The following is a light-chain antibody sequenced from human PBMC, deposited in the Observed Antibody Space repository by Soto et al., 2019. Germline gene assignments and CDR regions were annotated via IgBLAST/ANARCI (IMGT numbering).Light chain of an antibody. J-gene: IGKJ2*01. Sequence: DIQMTQSPSSLSASVGDRVTITCRASQSISSYLNWYQQEPGKVPTLLIYAASSLQSGVPSRFSGSGSGTDFTITISSLQPEDFATYYCQQTYSTPFTFGQGTKLEIK. CDR1: QSISSY. CDR2: AAS. CDR3: QQTYSTPFT. V-gene: IGKV1-39*01.